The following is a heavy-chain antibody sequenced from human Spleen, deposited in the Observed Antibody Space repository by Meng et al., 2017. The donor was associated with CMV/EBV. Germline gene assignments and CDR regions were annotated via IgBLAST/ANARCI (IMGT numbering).Heavy chain of an antibody. CDR1: GYTFTAYH. J-gene: IGHJ5*02. CDR3: ARDPTGYCSSTSCYTKGNWFDP. V-gene: IGHV1-2*02. CDR2: INPNSGDT. Sequence: ASVKVSCKAAGYTFTAYHIHWVRQAPGQGFEWMGWINPNSGDTNFAQKFQGRVTLTRDTYTGTVYMELSRLRSDDTAMYYCARDPTGYCSSTSCYTKGNWFDPWGQGTLVTVSS. D-gene: IGHD2-2*02.